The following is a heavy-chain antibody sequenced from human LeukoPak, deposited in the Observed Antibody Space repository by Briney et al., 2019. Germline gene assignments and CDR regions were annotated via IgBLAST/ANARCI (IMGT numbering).Heavy chain of an antibody. V-gene: IGHV3-21*01. J-gene: IGHJ4*02. CDR1: GFTFSTYS. Sequence: AGGSLRLSCAASGFTFSTYSMNWVRQAPGKGLEWVSSVSSSSTYIHYADSVKGRFTISRDNAKNSLFLQMNSLRAEDTAVYYCARDNRGSGWYYFDYWGQGTLVTVSS. CDR2: VSSSSTYI. CDR3: ARDNRGSGWYYFDY. D-gene: IGHD6-19*01.